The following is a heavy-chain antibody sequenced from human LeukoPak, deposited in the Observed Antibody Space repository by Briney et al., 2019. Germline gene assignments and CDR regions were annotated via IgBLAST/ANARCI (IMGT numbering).Heavy chain of an antibody. Sequence: GGSPRLSCAASGFTFSSYSMNWVRQAPGKGLEWVSSISSSSSYIYYADSVKGRFTISRDNAKNSLYLQMNSLRAEDTAVYYCARAGDILTGYYNPYFSYYGMDVWGQGTTVTVSS. CDR1: GFTFSSYS. V-gene: IGHV3-21*01. CDR2: ISSSSSYI. CDR3: ARAGDILTGYYNPYFSYYGMDV. J-gene: IGHJ6*02. D-gene: IGHD3-9*01.